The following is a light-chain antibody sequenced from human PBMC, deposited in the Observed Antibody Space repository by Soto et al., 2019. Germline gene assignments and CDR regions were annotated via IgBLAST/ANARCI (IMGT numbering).Light chain of an antibody. CDR2: DAS. Sequence: DIQMTQSPSTLSASVGDRVTITCRASQSINSWLAWYQQKPAKAPQILIYDASTLKNGVPSRFSASGSGTELTLIISSLQPDDFATYYCQQYTSYSWTFGEGTKVEI. CDR3: QQYTSYSWT. V-gene: IGKV1-5*01. J-gene: IGKJ1*01. CDR1: QSINSW.